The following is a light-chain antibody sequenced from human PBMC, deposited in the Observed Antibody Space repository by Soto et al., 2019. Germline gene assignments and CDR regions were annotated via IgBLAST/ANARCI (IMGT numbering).Light chain of an antibody. V-gene: IGKV3-11*01. CDR2: DAS. CDR3: QQRSNWPQNT. Sequence: EIVLTQSPATLYLSPGERATLSCRASQSVSNYLAWYQQKPGQAPRLLIYDASDRAPGTPARFSGSGSGTDFTLTISSLEPEDFAVYYCQQRSNWPQNTFGQGTRLEIK. J-gene: IGKJ5*01. CDR1: QSVSNY.